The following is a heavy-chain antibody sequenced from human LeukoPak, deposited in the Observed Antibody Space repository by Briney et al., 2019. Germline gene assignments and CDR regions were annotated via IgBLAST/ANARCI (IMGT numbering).Heavy chain of an antibody. CDR3: AREGSGQLSKDFDL. V-gene: IGHV1-2*02. Sequence: GASVKVSCKASGYTFNNYSINWVRQAPGQGLEWMGYIGPQKGGTSSPQEFRGRVTISRETSMATAYLELTRLTPDDTAVYYCAREGSGQLSKDFDLWGQGTLVTVSS. J-gene: IGHJ4*02. D-gene: IGHD2-15*01. CDR2: IGPQKGGT. CDR1: GYTFNNYS.